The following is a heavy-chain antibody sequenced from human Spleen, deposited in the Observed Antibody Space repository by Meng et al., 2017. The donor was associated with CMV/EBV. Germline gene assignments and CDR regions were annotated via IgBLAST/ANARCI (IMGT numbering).Heavy chain of an antibody. V-gene: IGHV4-31*03. CDR1: GGSISSGGYD. Sequence: LSLTCTVSGGSISSGGYDWSWIRQYPGKGLEWIGYIYYSGSTNYTPSLKSRVTISVDTSKNQFSLKLSSVTAADTAVYYCARDPSIWGQGTLVTVSS. CDR2: IYYSGST. J-gene: IGHJ4*02. CDR3: ARDPSI.